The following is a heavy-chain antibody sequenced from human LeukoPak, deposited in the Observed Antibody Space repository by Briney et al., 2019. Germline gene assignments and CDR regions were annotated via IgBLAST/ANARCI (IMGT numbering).Heavy chain of an antibody. CDR3: AKDYGDYSVDY. CDR1: GFTFDDYA. CDR2: ISWNSGSI. J-gene: IGHJ4*02. V-gene: IGHV3-9*01. D-gene: IGHD4-17*01. Sequence: GRSLRLSCAASGFTFDDYAMHWVRQAPGKGLEWVSGISWNSGSIGYADSVKGRFTISRDNSKNTLYLQMNSLRAEDTAVYYCAKDYGDYSVDYWGQGTLVTVSS.